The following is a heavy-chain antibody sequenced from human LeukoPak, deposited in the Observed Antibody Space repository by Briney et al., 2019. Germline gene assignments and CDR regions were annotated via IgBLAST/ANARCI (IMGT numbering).Heavy chain of an antibody. Sequence: GGSLRLSCAASGLTVNSNYMNWVRQAPGKGLQWVSVIYSGGTTYYADSVQGRFTISRDKSKNTLYLQMNSLRAEDTAVYYCARALLVRNGYNYSPNYFDYWGQGTLVTVSS. CDR1: GLTVNSNY. J-gene: IGHJ4*02. CDR2: IYSGGTT. D-gene: IGHD5-24*01. V-gene: IGHV3-53*01. CDR3: ARALLVRNGYNYSPNYFDY.